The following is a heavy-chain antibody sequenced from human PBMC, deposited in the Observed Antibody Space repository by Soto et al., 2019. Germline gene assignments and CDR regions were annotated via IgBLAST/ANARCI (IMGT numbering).Heavy chain of an antibody. CDR3: AREGLYSSGWSRDYYYYYGMDV. V-gene: IGHV1-18*04. D-gene: IGHD6-19*01. CDR1: GYTFTSYG. CDR2: ISAYNGNT. J-gene: IGHJ6*02. Sequence: ASVKVSCKASGYTFTSYGISWVRQAPGQGLEWMGWISAYNGNTNYAQKLQGRVTMTTDTSTSTAYMELRSLRSDDTAVYYCAREGLYSSGWSRDYYYYYGMDVWGQGTTVTVSS.